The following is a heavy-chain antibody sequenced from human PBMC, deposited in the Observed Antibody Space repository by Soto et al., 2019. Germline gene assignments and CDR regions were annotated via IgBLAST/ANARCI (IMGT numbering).Heavy chain of an antibody. D-gene: IGHD3-10*01. Sequence: QVQLQQWGAGLLKPSETLSLTCAVYGGSFSGYYWSWIRQPPGKGLEWIGEINHSGSTNYNPSLKPRDTISVDPYTNQSALRVSSVTAAYTAVQYCARGADFPGSGSYYVDYWGQGPMVIVSS. CDR2: INHSGST. J-gene: IGHJ4*02. CDR1: GGSFSGYY. V-gene: IGHV4-34*01. CDR3: ARGADFPGSGSYYVDY.